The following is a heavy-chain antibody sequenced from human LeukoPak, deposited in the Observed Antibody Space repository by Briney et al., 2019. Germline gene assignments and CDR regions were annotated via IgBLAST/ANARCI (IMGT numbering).Heavy chain of an antibody. V-gene: IGHV4-38-2*01. CDR2: IFYSGST. CDR1: GFTFSNYG. Sequence: GSLRLSRAASGFTFSNYGMSWVRQAPGKGLEWIGNIFYSGSTYYSPSLRSRVTISLDTSRNQFSLKLNSVTAADTAVYYCAKSNGYGLVDIWGQGTMVTVSS. J-gene: IGHJ3*02. CDR3: AKSNGYGLVDI. D-gene: IGHD3-10*01.